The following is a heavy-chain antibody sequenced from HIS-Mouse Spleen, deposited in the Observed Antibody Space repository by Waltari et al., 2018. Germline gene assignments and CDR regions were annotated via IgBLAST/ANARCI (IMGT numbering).Heavy chain of an antibody. D-gene: IGHD6-6*01. CDR3: ARDPSSSSGFDP. CDR2: ISYDGSNK. J-gene: IGHJ5*02. V-gene: IGHV3-30-3*01. Sequence: QVQLVESGGGVVQPGRSLRLPCAASGFTLRSYAMHWVRQAPGKGLEWVAVISYDGSNKYYADSVKGRFTISRDNSKNTLYLQMNSLRAEDTAVYYCARDPSSSSGFDPWGQGTLVTVSS. CDR1: GFTLRSYA.